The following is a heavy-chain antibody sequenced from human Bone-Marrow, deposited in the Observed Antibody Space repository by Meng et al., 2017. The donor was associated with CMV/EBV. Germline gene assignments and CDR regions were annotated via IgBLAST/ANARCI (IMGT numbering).Heavy chain of an antibody. CDR2: IIPILGIA. D-gene: IGHD1-1*01. V-gene: IGHV1-69*02. CDR1: GGTFSSYT. CDR3: AITYNWNDVGGYY. Sequence: SVKVSCKASGGTFSSYTISWVRQAPGQGLEWMGRIIPILGIANYAQKFQGRVTITADKSTSTAYMELSSLRSEDTAVYYCAITYNWNDVGGYYWGQGTRVTGSS. J-gene: IGHJ4*02.